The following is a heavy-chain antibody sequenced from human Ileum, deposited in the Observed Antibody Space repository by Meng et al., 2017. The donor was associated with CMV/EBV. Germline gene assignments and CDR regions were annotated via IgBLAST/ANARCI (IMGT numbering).Heavy chain of an antibody. CDR3: ARDGLNERYFDY. CDR2: INTNTGKP. CDR1: GYTVTSNG. V-gene: IGHV7-4-1*02. J-gene: IGHJ4*02. Sequence: CKASGYTVTSNGLIWVRQAPGQGPEWMGWINTNTGKPTYARDFTGRFVFSLDTSVSTAYLQISSLKAEDTAVYYCARDGLNERYFDYWGQGTLVTVSS.